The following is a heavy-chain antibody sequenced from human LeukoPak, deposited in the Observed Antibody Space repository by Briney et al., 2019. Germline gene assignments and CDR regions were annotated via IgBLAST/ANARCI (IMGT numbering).Heavy chain of an antibody. CDR2: IYTSGST. CDR3: ARIWGPWFDP. Sequence: PSETLSLTXTVSGGSISSGSYYWSWIRQPAGKGLEWIGRIYTSGSTNYNPSLKSRVTISVDTSKNQFSLKLSSVTAADTAVYYCARIWGPWFDPWGQGTLVTVSS. V-gene: IGHV4-61*02. CDR1: GGSISSGSYY. J-gene: IGHJ5*02. D-gene: IGHD3-16*01.